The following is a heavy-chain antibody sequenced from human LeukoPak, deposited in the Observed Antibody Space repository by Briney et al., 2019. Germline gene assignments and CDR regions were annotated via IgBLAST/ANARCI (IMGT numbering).Heavy chain of an antibody. CDR1: GFTFGDYA. J-gene: IGHJ4*02. Sequence: GGSLRLSCTASGFTFGDYAMSWIRQAPGKGLEWVGFIRSKACGETADYAASVKGRFTISRDDSKAIAYLQMNSLKTEDTAVYHCTRDRGAYNLYDYWGQGTLVTVSS. V-gene: IGHV3-49*03. CDR2: IRSKACGETA. D-gene: IGHD1-1*01. CDR3: TRDRGAYNLYDY.